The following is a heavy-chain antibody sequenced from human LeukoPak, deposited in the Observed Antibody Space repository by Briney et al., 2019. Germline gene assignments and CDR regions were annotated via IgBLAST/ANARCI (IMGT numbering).Heavy chain of an antibody. J-gene: IGHJ4*02. V-gene: IGHV3-30*18. Sequence: GGSLRLYCGGPGFTLSSRGMHWDRQAPGKGLEGLAIIEYDGSKENYADSVRGRFTISRDNSKHMMYLHMTNLTVEDTAEYYCAEDQRGSVTDYPPLDSWGQGTLVAVSS. CDR2: IEYDGSKE. CDR3: AEDQRGSVTDYPPLDS. D-gene: IGHD3-10*01. CDR1: GFTLSSRG.